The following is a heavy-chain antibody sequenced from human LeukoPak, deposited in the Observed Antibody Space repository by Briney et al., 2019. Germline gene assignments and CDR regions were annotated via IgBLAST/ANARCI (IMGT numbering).Heavy chain of an antibody. J-gene: IGHJ3*02. CDR3: ARERYNWNDSGAFDI. D-gene: IGHD1-1*01. CDR1: GFTFSSYS. Sequence: PGGSLRLSCAASGFTFSSYSMNWVRQAPGKGLGWVSYISSSSSTIYYADSVKGRFTISRDNAKNSLYLQMNSLRAEDTAVYYCARERYNWNDSGAFDIWGQGTMVTVSS. CDR2: ISSSSSTI. V-gene: IGHV3-48*01.